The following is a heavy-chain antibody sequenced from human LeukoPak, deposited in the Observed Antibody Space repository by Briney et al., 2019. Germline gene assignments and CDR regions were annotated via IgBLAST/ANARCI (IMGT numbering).Heavy chain of an antibody. V-gene: IGHV3-7*01. CDR3: ARHKSSFPDDAFDI. J-gene: IGHJ3*02. CDR1: GFIFNSYW. D-gene: IGHD1-26*01. CDR2: IKADGSEK. Sequence: GGSLRLSCATSGFIFNSYWMSWVRQAPGKGLEWVANIKADGSEKYYVDSVRGRFTISRDNAKNSVYLQMDSLRAEDTSVYYCARHKSSFPDDAFDIWGRGTMVTVSS.